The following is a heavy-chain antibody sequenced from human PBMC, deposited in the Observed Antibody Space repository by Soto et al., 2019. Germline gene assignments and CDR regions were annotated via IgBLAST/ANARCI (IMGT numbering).Heavy chain of an antibody. CDR2: ISGSGGST. CDR3: AKDFNGATIFDYFDY. V-gene: IGHV3-23*01. D-gene: IGHD4-17*01. Sequence: GGSLRLSCAASGFTFSSYAMSWVRQAPGEGLEWVSAISGSGGSTYYADSVKGRFTISRDNSKNTLYLQMNSLRAEDTAVYYCAKDFNGATIFDYFDYWGQGTLVTVSS. J-gene: IGHJ4*02. CDR1: GFTFSSYA.